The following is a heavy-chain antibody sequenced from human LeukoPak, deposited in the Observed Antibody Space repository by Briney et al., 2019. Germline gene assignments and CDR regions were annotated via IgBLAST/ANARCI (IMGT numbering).Heavy chain of an antibody. D-gene: IGHD4-23*01. J-gene: IGHJ4*02. Sequence: SETLSLTCTVSGGSISSYYWNWIRQPPGKGLEWFGSRHHSGSTYYNPSLKSRVTISLDTSKNQFSLILNSVTAADTAVYYCARDSRGGNSYYFDSWGQGTLVTVSS. CDR3: ARDSRGGNSYYFDS. CDR1: GGSISSYY. CDR2: RHHSGST. V-gene: IGHV4-38-2*02.